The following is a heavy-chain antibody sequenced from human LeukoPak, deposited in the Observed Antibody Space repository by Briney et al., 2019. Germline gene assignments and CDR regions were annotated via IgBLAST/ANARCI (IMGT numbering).Heavy chain of an antibody. D-gene: IGHD4-17*01. V-gene: IGHV4-39*07. CDR2: IYCSGST. CDR1: GGSISSSSYY. Sequence: SETLSLTCTVSGGSISSSSYYWGWIRQPPGKGLEWIGSIYCSGSTNYNPSLKSRVTISVDTSKNQFSLKLSSVTAADTAVYYCARDNLLRREAFDIWGQGTMVTVSS. CDR3: ARDNLLRREAFDI. J-gene: IGHJ3*02.